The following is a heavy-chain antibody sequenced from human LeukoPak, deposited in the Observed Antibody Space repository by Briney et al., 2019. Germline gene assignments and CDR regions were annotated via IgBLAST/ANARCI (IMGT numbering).Heavy chain of an antibody. V-gene: IGHV1-69*05. CDR2: IIPIFGTA. D-gene: IGHD2-15*01. J-gene: IGHJ6*03. CDR1: GGTFSSYA. Sequence: SVTVSFKASGGTFSSYAISWVRQAPGQGLEWMGGIIPIFGTANYAQKFQGRVTITTDESTSTAYMELSSLRSEDTAVYYCARGNCRGGSCYGVDYMDVWGKGTTVTVSS. CDR3: ARGNCRGGSCYGVDYMDV.